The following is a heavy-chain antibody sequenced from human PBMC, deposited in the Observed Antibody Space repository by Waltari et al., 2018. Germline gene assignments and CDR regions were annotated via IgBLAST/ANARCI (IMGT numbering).Heavy chain of an antibody. CDR1: GYSCINYA. Sequence: EVQLVESGGGLVQPGGALRLSCATSGYSCINYATNWVRQAPGKGLEWVAYISQDGIEKYYVDSVKGRFTISRDNAKNSLYLQMNSLRAEDTAVYYCAREALYDFCSGYPDYSSLGTLVTVSS. J-gene: IGHJ4*02. V-gene: IGHV3-7*01. D-gene: IGHD3-3*01. CDR3: AREALYDFCSGYPDY. CDR2: ISQDGIEK.